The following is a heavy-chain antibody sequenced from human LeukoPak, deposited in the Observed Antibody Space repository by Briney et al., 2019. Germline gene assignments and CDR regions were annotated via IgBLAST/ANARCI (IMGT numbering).Heavy chain of an antibody. J-gene: IGHJ4*02. D-gene: IGHD6-13*01. CDR2: IYYTGST. V-gene: IGHV4-59*01. Sequence: SETLSLTCTVSGGSISNYYWNWIRQPPGKGLEWVGYIYYTGSTNYNPSLKSRVTMSVDTSKNQFSLNLKSVTPEDTAVYYCARNLIPEQLVLNFWGQGTLVTVSS. CDR1: GGSISNYY. CDR3: ARNLIPEQLVLNF.